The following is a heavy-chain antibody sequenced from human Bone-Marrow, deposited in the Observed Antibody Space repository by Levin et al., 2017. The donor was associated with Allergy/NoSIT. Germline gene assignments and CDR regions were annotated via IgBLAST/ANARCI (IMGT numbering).Heavy chain of an antibody. D-gene: IGHD2-2*01. CDR2: IDWDDDK. J-gene: IGHJ6*03. CDR1: GFSLSTSGMR. Sequence: SGPTLVKPTQTLTLTCTFSGFSLSTSGMRVSWIRQPPGKALEWLARIDWDDDKFYSTSLKTRLTISKDTSKNQVVLTMTNMDPVDTATYYCAREKYFIVVVPAATYYYYYYMDVWGKGTTVTVSS. CDR3: AREKYFIVVVPAATYYYYYYMDV. V-gene: IGHV2-70*04.